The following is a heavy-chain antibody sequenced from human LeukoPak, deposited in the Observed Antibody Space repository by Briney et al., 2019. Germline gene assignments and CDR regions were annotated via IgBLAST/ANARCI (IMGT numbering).Heavy chain of an antibody. D-gene: IGHD5-12*01. CDR2: MYFNSGAT. CDR3: AREGSSGQDWYAFDV. CDR1: GFSLTGYY. J-gene: IGHJ3*01. V-gene: IGHV1-2*02. Sequence: VASVRVSCKASGFSLTGYYVQWLRQAPGQGLEWVGWMYFNSGATRYAPKFQGRVTLTRDTSISTAYMELSSLRTDDTAMYYCAREGSSGQDWYAFDVWGQETLVTVSS.